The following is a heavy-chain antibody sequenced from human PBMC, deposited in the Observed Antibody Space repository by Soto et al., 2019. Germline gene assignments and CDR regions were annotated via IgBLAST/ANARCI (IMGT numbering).Heavy chain of an antibody. CDR2: ISYDGNNK. J-gene: IGHJ5*02. CDR3: ARATSEFGDSSPLTP. Sequence: PGGSLRLSCAASGFTFRSYAMHWVRQAPGKGLDWVTIISYDGNNKYYANSVRGRFTISRDNSKNTLYLQMDSLRVEDTAVYYCARATSEFGDSSPLTPWGQGTMVTVYS. D-gene: IGHD4-17*01. V-gene: IGHV3-30-3*01. CDR1: GFTFRSYA.